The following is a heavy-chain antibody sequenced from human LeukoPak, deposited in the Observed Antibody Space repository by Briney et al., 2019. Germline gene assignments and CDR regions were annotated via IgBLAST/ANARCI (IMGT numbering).Heavy chain of an antibody. Sequence: SETLSLTCAVYGGSFSGYYWSWIRQPPGKGLEWIGEINHSGSTNYNPSLKCRVTISVDTSKNQFSLKLSSVTAADTAVYYCARSGARAFDIWGQGTMVTVSS. CDR3: ARSGARAFDI. V-gene: IGHV4-34*01. D-gene: IGHD2-15*01. J-gene: IGHJ3*02. CDR2: INHSGST. CDR1: GGSFSGYY.